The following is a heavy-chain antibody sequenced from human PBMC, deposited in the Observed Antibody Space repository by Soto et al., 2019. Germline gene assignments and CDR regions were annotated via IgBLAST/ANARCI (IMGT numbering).Heavy chain of an antibody. J-gene: IGHJ6*02. V-gene: IGHV4-31*03. CDR3: ARDRKSTIFGVVRDYGMDV. CDR2: IYYSGST. D-gene: IGHD3-3*01. Sequence: LSLTCTVSGGSIRSGGYYWSWIRQHPGKGLEWIGYIYYSGSTYYNPSLKSRVTISVDTSKNQCSLKLSSVTAADTAEYYCARDRKSTIFGVVRDYGMDVWGQGTTVTVSS. CDR1: GGSIRSGGYY.